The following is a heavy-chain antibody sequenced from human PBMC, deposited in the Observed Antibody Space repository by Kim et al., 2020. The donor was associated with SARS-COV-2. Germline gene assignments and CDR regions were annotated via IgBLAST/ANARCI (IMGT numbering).Heavy chain of an antibody. CDR3: ARGGGAVAGTLAD. D-gene: IGHD6-19*01. Sequence: YSQKFQGRVTITRDTSASTAYRELSSLRSEDTAVYYCARGGGAVAGTLADWGQGTLVTVSS. V-gene: IGHV1-3*01. J-gene: IGHJ4*02.